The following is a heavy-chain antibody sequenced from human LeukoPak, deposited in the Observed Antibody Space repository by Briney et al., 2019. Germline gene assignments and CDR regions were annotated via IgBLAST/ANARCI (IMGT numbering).Heavy chain of an antibody. V-gene: IGHV3-23*01. Sequence: GGSLRLSCAASGFSFSSYAMRWIRQAPGKGLEWVSAIRGSGGSTYYADSVKGRFTISRDNSKNTLYLQMNSLRAEDTAVYYCAKSSRDWFGELPAGPDYWGQGALVTVSS. CDR1: GFSFSSYA. CDR3: AKSSRDWFGELPAGPDY. CDR2: IRGSGGST. D-gene: IGHD3-10*01. J-gene: IGHJ4*02.